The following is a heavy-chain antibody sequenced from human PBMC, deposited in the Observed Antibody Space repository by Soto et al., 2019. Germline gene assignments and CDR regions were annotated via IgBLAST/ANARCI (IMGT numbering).Heavy chain of an antibody. V-gene: IGHV3-30*03. J-gene: IGHJ3*02. D-gene: IGHD2-15*01. CDR1: GFTFSSYG. CDR3: AAGYCSGGSCYSSAILVGWSWDAFDI. Sequence: QTGGSLRLSCAAPGFTFSSYGMHWVRQAPGKGLEWVAVISYDGSNKYYADSVKGRFTISRDNSKNTLYLQMNSLRAEDTAVYYCAAGYCSGGSCYSSAILVGWSWDAFDIRGQGTMVTVSS. CDR2: ISYDGSNK.